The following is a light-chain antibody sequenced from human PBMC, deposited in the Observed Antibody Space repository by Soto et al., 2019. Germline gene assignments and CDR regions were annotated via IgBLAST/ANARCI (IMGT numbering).Light chain of an antibody. Sequence: EIVLTQSPGTLSLSPGERATLSCRASQSVSSSYLAWYQQKPGQAPRLLIYGASSRATGIPDRFSGSGSGTDFTLTISSLEPEDFAVYYCQHYGGSPLTFGQGTRLEI. CDR2: GAS. V-gene: IGKV3-20*01. J-gene: IGKJ5*01. CDR3: QHYGGSPLT. CDR1: QSVSSSY.